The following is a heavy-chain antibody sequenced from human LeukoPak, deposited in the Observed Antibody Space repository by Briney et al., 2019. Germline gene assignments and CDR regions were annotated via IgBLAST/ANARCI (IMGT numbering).Heavy chain of an antibody. Sequence: SETLSLTCNVSGDSINSPHYYWAWIRQPRGKGLEWIGSVYYRGGAYSHPSLKSRATIFVDTSKNHFSLRLGSVTAADTAVYYCARQLIQPRAFDSWGQGTLVTVSS. D-gene: IGHD3-16*01. V-gene: IGHV4-39*01. CDR2: VYYRGGA. CDR3: ARQLIQPRAFDS. CDR1: GDSINSPHYY. J-gene: IGHJ4*02.